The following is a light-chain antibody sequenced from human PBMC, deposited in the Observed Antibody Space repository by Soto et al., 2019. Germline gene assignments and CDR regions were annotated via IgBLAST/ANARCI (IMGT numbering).Light chain of an antibody. J-gene: IGLJ1*01. CDR1: SSDVGGYNY. CDR3: SSYTSSSTLGV. Sequence: QSALTQPASVSGSPGQSITISCTGTSSDVGGYNYVSWYQQHPGKAPKLMIYEVSNRPSGVSNRFSGSKSGNTASLTISGLQAEDEADYDGSSYTSSSTLGVFGTGTKVTVL. CDR2: EVS. V-gene: IGLV2-14*01.